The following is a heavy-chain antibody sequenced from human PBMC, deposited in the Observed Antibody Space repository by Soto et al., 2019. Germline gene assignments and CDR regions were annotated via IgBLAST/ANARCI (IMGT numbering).Heavy chain of an antibody. CDR2: IDPNNGDT. V-gene: IGHV1-2*02. Sequence: ASVKGSWKASGYAFTGYYIHWVRQAPGQGLEWMGWIDPNNGDTNYAQNFQGRVSMTRDTSNSTAYMELRRLRSDDTAVYYCARVGIGANYYYYLGMDVWGQGTTVTVSS. J-gene: IGHJ6*02. CDR3: ARVGIGANYYYYLGMDV. CDR1: GYAFTGYY. D-gene: IGHD3-16*01.